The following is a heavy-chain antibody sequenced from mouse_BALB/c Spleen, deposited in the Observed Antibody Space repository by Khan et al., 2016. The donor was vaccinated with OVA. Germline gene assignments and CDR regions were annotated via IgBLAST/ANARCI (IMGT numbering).Heavy chain of an antibody. V-gene: IGHV1-5*01. Sequence: VQLQQSGTVLARPGASVKMSCKASGYSFTNYWMHWVKQRPGQVLEWVGAIYPGNSDTRHNQKFKGKAKLTAVTSASTAYMELSSLTSEASAVYYCSRSYASYYFGYWGLGTTLTVSS. CDR3: SRSYASYYFGY. J-gene: IGHJ2*01. D-gene: IGHD1-1*02. CDR1: GYSFTNYW. CDR2: IYPGNSDT.